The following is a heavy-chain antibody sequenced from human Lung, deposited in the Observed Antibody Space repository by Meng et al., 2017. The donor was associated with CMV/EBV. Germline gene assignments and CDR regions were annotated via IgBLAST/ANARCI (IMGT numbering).Heavy chain of an antibody. CDR3: TSAPGDD. V-gene: IGHV1-2*02. J-gene: IGHJ4*03. Sequence: ASVKVSCKASGYTFIDYYMHWVRQAPGQGLEWVGWINPKSGGTHYAQSFQGRVTITRDTSINTVYVEISSLKSDDTAVYYCTSAPGDDWGRGPLVTVSS. CDR2: INPKSGGT. D-gene: IGHD1-14*01. CDR1: GYTFIDYY.